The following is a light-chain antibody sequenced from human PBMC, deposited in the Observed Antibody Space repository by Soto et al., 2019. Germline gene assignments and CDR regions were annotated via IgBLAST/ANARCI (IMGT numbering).Light chain of an antibody. V-gene: IGKV1-5*03. J-gene: IGKJ1*01. CDR2: KAS. Sequence: DIQMTQFPSTLSASVGDRVTITCRASQSISTWLAWYQQKPGKAPKLLIYKASSLESGVPSRFSGSGSGTELTLTSSSLQPDDFATYYCQQYINSFGQGTKVEI. CDR1: QSISTW. CDR3: QQYINS.